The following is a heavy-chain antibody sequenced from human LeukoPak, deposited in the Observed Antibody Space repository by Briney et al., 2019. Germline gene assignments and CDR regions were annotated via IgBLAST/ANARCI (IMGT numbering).Heavy chain of an antibody. V-gene: IGHV4-59*04. CDR3: SLRFLEWPKDYYYYYGMDV. CDR1: GGSISSYY. CDR2: IYYSGTT. Sequence: PSETLSLTCTVSGGSISSYYWSWIRQPPGKGLEWIGYIYYSGTTYYNPSLKSRVTISVDTSKNQFSLKLSSVTAADTAVYYCSLRFLEWPKDYYYYYGMDVWGQGTTVTVSS. D-gene: IGHD3-3*01. J-gene: IGHJ6*02.